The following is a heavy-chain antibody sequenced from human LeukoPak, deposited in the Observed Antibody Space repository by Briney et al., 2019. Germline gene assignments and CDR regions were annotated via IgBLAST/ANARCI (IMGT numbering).Heavy chain of an antibody. Sequence: GGSLTLSCVASHFTFSHYGMNWVRQAPGKGLEWVSVIWNDASNQYYADSVKGRFTISRDNSQNTVYLQMNSLRAEDTAVYYCAKDAQRGFDYSNSLENWGQGTLVIVSS. CDR1: HFTFSHYG. CDR3: AKDAQRGFDYSNSLEN. J-gene: IGHJ4*02. D-gene: IGHD4-11*01. CDR2: IWNDASNQ. V-gene: IGHV3-33*06.